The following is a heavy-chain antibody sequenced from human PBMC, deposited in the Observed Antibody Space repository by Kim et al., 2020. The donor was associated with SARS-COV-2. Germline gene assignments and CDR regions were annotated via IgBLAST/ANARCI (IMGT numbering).Heavy chain of an antibody. CDR2: IKSKTDGGTT. D-gene: IGHD6-13*01. CDR1: GFTFSNAW. CDR3: TTSWYFFNY. J-gene: IGHJ4*02. V-gene: IGHV3-15*01. Sequence: GGSLRLSCAASGFTFSNAWMSWVRQAPGKGLEWVGHIKSKTDGGTTDYAAPVKGRFTISRDDSKNTLYLQMNSLKTEDTAVYYCTTSWYFFNYWGQGTLV.